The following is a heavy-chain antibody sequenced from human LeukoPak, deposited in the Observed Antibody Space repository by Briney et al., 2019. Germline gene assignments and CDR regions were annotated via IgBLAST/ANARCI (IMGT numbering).Heavy chain of an antibody. D-gene: IGHD6-19*01. J-gene: IGHJ4*02. V-gene: IGHV3-23*01. Sequence: GGSLRLSCAASGFTLSSYAMSWVRQAPGKGLEWVSAISGSGGSTYYADSVKGRFTISRDNSKNTLYLQMNSLRAEDTAVYYCAKDRYSSGWYRGGNFDYWGQGTLVTVSS. CDR3: AKDRYSSGWYRGGNFDY. CDR1: GFTLSSYA. CDR2: ISGSGGST.